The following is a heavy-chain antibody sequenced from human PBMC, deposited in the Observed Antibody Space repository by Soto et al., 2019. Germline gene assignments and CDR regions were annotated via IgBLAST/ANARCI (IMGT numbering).Heavy chain of an antibody. V-gene: IGHV4-4*02. CDR2: IYRTGST. J-gene: IGHJ4*02. CDR3: ASRDPGTSVDY. Sequence: LRDTLSLTCAVSGGSFTSNNWWTWVRQPPGQGLEWIGEIYRTGSTNYNPSLKSRVTISLDKSENQFSLKVTSLTAADTAVYYCASRDPGTSVDYWGQGTLVTVSS. D-gene: IGHD1-7*01. CDR1: GGSFTSNNW.